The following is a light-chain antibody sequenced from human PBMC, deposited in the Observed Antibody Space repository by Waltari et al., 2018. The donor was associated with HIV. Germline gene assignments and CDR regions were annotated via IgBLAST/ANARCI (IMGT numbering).Light chain of an antibody. CDR3: QSYDSSLSGSWV. CDR1: SSNIGAGYD. CDR2: GNN. J-gene: IGLJ3*02. V-gene: IGLV1-40*01. Sequence: QSVLTQPPSVSGAPGQRVTFSCPGSSSNIGAGYDVHWYQQLPGTAPKRLIYGNNNRPSGVPDRFSGSKSGTSASLAITGLQAEDEADYYCQSYDSSLSGSWVFGGGTKLTVL.